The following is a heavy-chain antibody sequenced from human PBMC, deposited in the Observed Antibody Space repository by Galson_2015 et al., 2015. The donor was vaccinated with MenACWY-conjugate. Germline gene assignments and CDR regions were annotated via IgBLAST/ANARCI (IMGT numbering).Heavy chain of an antibody. CDR2: ISSNGGST. Sequence: SLRLSCAASGFTFSSYAMHWVRQAPGKGLEYVSAISSNGGSTYYADSVKGRFTISRDNSKNTLYLQMSSLRAEDTAVYYCVKDGASGSYSKARYFQHWGQGTLVTVSS. CDR1: GFTFSSYA. CDR3: VKDGASGSYSKARYFQH. D-gene: IGHD1-26*01. V-gene: IGHV3-64D*06. J-gene: IGHJ1*01.